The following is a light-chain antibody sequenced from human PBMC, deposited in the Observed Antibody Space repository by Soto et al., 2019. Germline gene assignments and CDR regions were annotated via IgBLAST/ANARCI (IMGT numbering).Light chain of an antibody. J-gene: IGKJ3*01. V-gene: IGKV1-33*01. CDR1: HGIKKY. Sequence: DIQMTQSPSSLSASIGDRVTITCQASHGIKKYLSWYQQKPGRAPKLLIYGASNLEAGVPSRFSGRGYGTEFTLAISSLQPEDIATYYCQHYDNLPQFTFGPG. CDR3: QHYDNLPQFT. CDR2: GAS.